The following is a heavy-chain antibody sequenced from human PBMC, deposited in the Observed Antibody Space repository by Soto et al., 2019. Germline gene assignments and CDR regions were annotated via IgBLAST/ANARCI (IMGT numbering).Heavy chain of an antibody. D-gene: IGHD6-19*01. Sequence: RILKAQGKGLEWVSAIRSSGDYTYYVDSVKGRFSISRDNSKNTLFLQMNSLRAEDTAVYYCAKDRSPGGSGPNYFDYRRQGTLVTVSS. CDR2: IRSSGDYT. V-gene: IGHV3-23*01. J-gene: IGHJ4*01. CDR3: AKDRSPGGSGPNYFDY.